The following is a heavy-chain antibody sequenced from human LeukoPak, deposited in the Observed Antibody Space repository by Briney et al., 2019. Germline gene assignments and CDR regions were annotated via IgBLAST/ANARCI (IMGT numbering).Heavy chain of an antibody. CDR2: INPNSGGT. Sequence: ASVKVSCKASGYTFSGYYLHWVRQAPGRGLGWMGWINPNSGGTDSAQKFQGRVTMTRDTSIITAYMELSRLRSDDTAVYFCARGYYDSSDYEYFQHWGQGTLVTVSS. D-gene: IGHD3-22*01. CDR1: GYTFSGYY. V-gene: IGHV1-2*02. CDR3: ARGYYDSSDYEYFQH. J-gene: IGHJ1*01.